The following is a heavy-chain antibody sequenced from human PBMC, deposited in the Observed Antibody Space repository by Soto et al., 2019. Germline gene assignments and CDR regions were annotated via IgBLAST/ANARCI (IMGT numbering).Heavy chain of an antibody. CDR1: GFTVSSNY. CDR2: IYSGGST. D-gene: IGHD3-10*01. V-gene: IGHV3-53*01. CDR3: ARVRGAVAIDY. J-gene: IGHJ4*02. Sequence: EVQLVESGGGLIQPGGSLRLSCAASGFTVSSNYMSWVRQAPGKGLGWVSVIYSGGSTYYADAVKGRFTISRDNSKNTLYLQMNSLRAEDTAVYYCARVRGAVAIDYWGQGTLVTVSS.